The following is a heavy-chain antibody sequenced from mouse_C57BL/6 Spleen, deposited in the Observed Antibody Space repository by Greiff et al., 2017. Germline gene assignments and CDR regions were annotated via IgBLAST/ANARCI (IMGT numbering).Heavy chain of an antibody. J-gene: IGHJ3*01. CDR2: IAPSASYT. V-gene: IGHV1-69*01. CDR3: ARRSDSSGLAY. Sequence: QVQLQQPGAELVMPGASVKLSCKASGYTFTSYWMHWVKPRPGQGLEWIGEIAPSASYTNYNQKFKGKSTLTVDKSYTTAYMQLSSLTSEDSAVYYCARRSDSSGLAYWGQGTLVTVSA. CDR1: GYTFTSYW. D-gene: IGHD3-2*02.